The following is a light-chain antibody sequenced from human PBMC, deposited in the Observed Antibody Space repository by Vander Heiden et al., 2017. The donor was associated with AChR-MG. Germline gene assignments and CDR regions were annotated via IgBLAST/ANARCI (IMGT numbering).Light chain of an antibody. CDR3: SSYTSSSTPYWV. V-gene: IGLV2-14*01. CDR2: DVS. J-gene: IGLJ3*02. CDR1: SRDVGGYNY. Sequence: QSALTQPASVSGSPGQSITIPCNGTSRDVGGYNYVSWYQQHPGKAPKLMIYDVSKGPTGVSNRFSGSKSGNTASLTISGLQAEDEADYYCSSYTSSSTPYWVFGGGTKLTVL.